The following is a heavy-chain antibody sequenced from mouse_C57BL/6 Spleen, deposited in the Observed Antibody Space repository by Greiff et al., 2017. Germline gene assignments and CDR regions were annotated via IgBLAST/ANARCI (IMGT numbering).Heavy chain of an antibody. Sequence: VQLQQSGPELVKPGASVKISCTASGYSFTDYNMNWVKQSNGRSLEWIGVINPNYGTTSYNQKFKGKATLTVDQSSSTAYMQLNSLTSEDSAVYYCAAYYGSSFYFDYWGQGTTLTVSS. CDR2: INPNYGTT. J-gene: IGHJ2*01. CDR3: AAYYGSSFYFDY. D-gene: IGHD1-1*01. CDR1: GYSFTDYN. V-gene: IGHV1-39*01.